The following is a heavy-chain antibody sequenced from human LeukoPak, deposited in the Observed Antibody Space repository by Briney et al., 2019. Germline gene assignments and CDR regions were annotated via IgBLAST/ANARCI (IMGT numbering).Heavy chain of an antibody. Sequence: SETLSLTCTVSGGSISSYYWSWIRQPPGKGLEWIGYIYYSGSTNYNPSLKSRVTLSVDTSKNQFSLKLSSVTAADTAVYYCARGSRSGYFYFDYWGQGTLVTVSS. J-gene: IGHJ4*02. V-gene: IGHV4-59*01. D-gene: IGHD3-3*01. CDR3: ARGSRSGYFYFDY. CDR2: IYYSGST. CDR1: GGSISSYY.